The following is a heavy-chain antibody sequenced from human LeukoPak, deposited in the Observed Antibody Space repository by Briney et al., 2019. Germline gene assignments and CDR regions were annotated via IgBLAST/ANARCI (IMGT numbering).Heavy chain of an antibody. J-gene: IGHJ2*01. CDR1: GFTFSGYS. D-gene: IGHD2-2*01. V-gene: IGHV3-21*01. Sequence: GGSLRLSCAASGFTFSGYSMNWVRQAPGKGLEWVSSISSSSSYIDYADSVKGRFTISREDADNSLYLQMSSLGAEDTALYYCTKEFGSSRAACAGGSDNDFWGRGALVTVSS. CDR2: ISSSSSYI. CDR3: TKEFGSSRAACAGGSDNDF.